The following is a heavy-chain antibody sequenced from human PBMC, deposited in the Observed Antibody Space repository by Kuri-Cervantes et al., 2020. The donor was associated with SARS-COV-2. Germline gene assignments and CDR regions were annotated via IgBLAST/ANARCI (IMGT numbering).Heavy chain of an antibody. CDR2: IKQDGSEK. J-gene: IGHJ4*02. Sequence: GGSLRLSCVASGFTFSNAWMTWVRQAPGKGLEWVANIKQDGSEKYYVDSAKGRFTISRDNAKNSLYLQMNSLRAEDTAVCYCARDGRAVTSPRSDYWGQGTLVTVSS. V-gene: IGHV3-7*05. CDR1: GFTFSNAW. D-gene: IGHD4-17*01. CDR3: ARDGRAVTSPRSDY.